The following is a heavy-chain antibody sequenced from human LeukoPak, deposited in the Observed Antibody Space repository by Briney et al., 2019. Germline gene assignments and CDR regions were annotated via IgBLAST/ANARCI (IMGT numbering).Heavy chain of an antibody. CDR1: GFTFSSYW. CDR2: IKQDGSEK. CDR3: ARGATYSSRWYTDY. D-gene: IGHD6-13*01. J-gene: IGHJ4*02. Sequence: GGSLRLACAASGFTFSSYWMSWVRQAPGKGLEWVADIKQDGSEKYYVDSVKGRFTISRDNAKNSLYLQMNSLRAEDTAVYYCARGATYSSRWYTDYWGQGTLVTVSS. V-gene: IGHV3-7*01.